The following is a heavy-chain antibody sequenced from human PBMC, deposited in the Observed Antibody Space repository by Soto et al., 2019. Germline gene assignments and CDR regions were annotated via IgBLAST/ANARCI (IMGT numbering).Heavy chain of an antibody. CDR3: GKDGKAGGLDS. CDR1: GSTSNEYA. D-gene: IGHD2-15*01. Sequence: EVQLVESGGGLVQPGRSLRLSCAVSGSTSNEYAMHWLRQAPVKGLEWVSGIFLESDRTGYADSVTGRFTTSRVKAKNSLYLQMNSLRPEDTALYCCGKDGKAGGLDSWGQRTLVTVSS. CDR2: IFLESDRT. J-gene: IGHJ4*02. V-gene: IGHV3-9*02.